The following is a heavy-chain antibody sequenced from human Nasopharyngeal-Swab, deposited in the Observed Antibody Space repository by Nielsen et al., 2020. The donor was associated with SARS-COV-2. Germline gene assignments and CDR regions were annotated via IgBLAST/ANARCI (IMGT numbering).Heavy chain of an antibody. CDR2: VDPSDSYT. Sequence: GESLKISCEGSGYSFSNYWLSWVRQVPGEGLEWMGQVDPSDSYTDYSPSLRGHVTISVDRSISTAYLQWSSLKASDTAMYYCARQYQNYFGSGDYHGAFDIWGQGTMVTVSS. J-gene: IGHJ3*02. CDR3: ARQYQNYFGSGDYHGAFDI. D-gene: IGHD3-10*01. CDR1: GYSFSNYW. V-gene: IGHV5-10-1*01.